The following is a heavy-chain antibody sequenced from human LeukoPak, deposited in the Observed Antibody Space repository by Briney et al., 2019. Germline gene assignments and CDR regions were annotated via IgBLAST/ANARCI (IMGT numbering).Heavy chain of an antibody. CDR3: AKDPNGDYVGAFDM. Sequence: QSGGSLRLSCAASGFTFSNDAITWIRQAPGKGLEWVSSTSGSGHNTYYADSVQGRFTISRDNSKNTLFLQMNSLRADDTAVYHCAKDPNGDYVGAFDMWGQGTMVTVSS. D-gene: IGHD4-17*01. CDR2: TSGSGHNT. CDR1: GFTFSNDA. V-gene: IGHV3-23*01. J-gene: IGHJ3*02.